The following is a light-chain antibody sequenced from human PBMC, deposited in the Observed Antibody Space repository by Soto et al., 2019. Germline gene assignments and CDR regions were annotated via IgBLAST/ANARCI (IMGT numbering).Light chain of an antibody. CDR3: QTWGTGTWV. V-gene: IGLV4-69*01. CDR2: VDSDGSH. CDR1: SGHSSYA. J-gene: IGLJ3*02. Sequence: QLVVTQSPSASASLGASVKLTCTLSSGHSSYAIAWHQQQPEKGPRYLMKVDSDGSHVKGDGIPDRFSGSSSGAERYLAISSLQSEDEADYYCQTWGTGTWVFGGETKLTVL.